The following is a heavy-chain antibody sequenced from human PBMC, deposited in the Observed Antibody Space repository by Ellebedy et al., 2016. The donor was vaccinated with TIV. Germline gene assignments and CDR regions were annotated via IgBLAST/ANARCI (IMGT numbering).Heavy chain of an antibody. Sequence: SETLSLXCTVSGGSLSSYYWSWIRQRAGKGLEWIGRIYTSGSTNYNPSLKRRVTMSVDTSKNQFSLKLSSVTAADTAVYYCARGVLWFGELLSGWFDRWGQGTLVTVSS. J-gene: IGHJ5*02. CDR3: ARGVLWFGELLSGWFDR. V-gene: IGHV4-4*07. CDR2: IYTSGST. D-gene: IGHD3-10*01. CDR1: GGSLSSYY.